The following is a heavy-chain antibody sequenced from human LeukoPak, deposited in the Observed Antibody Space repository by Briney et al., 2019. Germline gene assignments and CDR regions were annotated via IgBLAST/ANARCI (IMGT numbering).Heavy chain of an antibody. J-gene: IGHJ4*02. CDR2: INPGRPSV. CDR1: GYSFTNYN. CDR3: ARVTSPIAYDWSY. D-gene: IGHD5-12*01. Sequence: ASVKVSCKTSGYSFTNYNIHWLRQAPGQGLEWVAIINPGRPSVTYAQTFQGRVIVTRDASTSTVFMQSNSLRSEDTATYYCARVTSPIAYDWSYWGQGTLVTVSS. V-gene: IGHV1-46*01.